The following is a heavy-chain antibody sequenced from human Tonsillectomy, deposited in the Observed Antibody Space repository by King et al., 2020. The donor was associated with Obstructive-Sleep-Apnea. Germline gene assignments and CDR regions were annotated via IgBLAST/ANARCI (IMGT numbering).Heavy chain of an antibody. CDR2: IYYIGSP. J-gene: IGHJ5*02. CDR1: GGSISSSSYY. Sequence: QLQESGPGLVKPSETLSLTCTVSGGSISSSSYYWGWIRQPPGKGLEWIGSIYYIGSPYYNPSLKSRFTISVDTSKNQFSLKLSSVTAADTAVYYCARGPDYYWFDPWGQGTLVTVSS. D-gene: IGHD5-12*01. CDR3: ARGPDYYWFDP. V-gene: IGHV4-39*07.